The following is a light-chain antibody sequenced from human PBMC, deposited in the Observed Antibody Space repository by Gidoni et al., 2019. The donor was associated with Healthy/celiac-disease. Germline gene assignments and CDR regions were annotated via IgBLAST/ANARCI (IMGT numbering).Light chain of an antibody. Sequence: SYVLTQPPPVPVAPGKTARITCGGNNIGSKSVHWYQQKPGQAPVLVIYYDSDRPSGIPERFSGSNSGNTATLTISRVEAGDEADYYCQVWDSSSDHPGVFGGGTKLTVL. CDR1: NIGSKS. CDR3: QVWDSSSDHPGV. V-gene: IGLV3-21*04. CDR2: YDS. J-gene: IGLJ2*01.